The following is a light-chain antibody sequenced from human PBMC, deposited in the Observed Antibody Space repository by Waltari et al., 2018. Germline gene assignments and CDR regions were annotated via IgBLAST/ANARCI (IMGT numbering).Light chain of an antibody. V-gene: IGKV1-5*01. Sequence: DIQMTQSPSTLSASVGDRVTITCRASQSISSRLARYQQKPGTAPKLLIHEALSLESGVPIRFSGTVSGTEFTLTISSLQPEDFGTYFCQQYKTYPLTFGGGTRVESK. CDR1: QSISSR. J-gene: IGKJ4*01. CDR3: QQYKTYPLT. CDR2: EAL.